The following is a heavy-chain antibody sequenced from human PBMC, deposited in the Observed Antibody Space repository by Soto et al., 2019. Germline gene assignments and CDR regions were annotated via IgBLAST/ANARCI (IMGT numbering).Heavy chain of an antibody. V-gene: IGHV3-23*01. Sequence: EVQLLASGGTLVQPGGSLRLSCVASGFTFSAQTMNWVRQAPGKGLEWVSRLTADSDDTSYADSIKGRFTISRDNSKNTLYLQMNSLRAEDTAIYYCAKGLDRASLDFWGQGALVTVSS. J-gene: IGHJ4*02. D-gene: IGHD1-1*01. CDR1: GFTFSAQT. CDR2: LTADSDDT. CDR3: AKGLDRASLDF.